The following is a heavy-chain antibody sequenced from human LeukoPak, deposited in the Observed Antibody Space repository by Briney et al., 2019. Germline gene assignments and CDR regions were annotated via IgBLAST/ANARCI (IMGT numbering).Heavy chain of an antibody. CDR3: ARDRDIVVVPAARNAFDI. CDR2: ISSSSSYI. V-gene: IGHV3-21*01. CDR1: GFTFSSYS. J-gene: IGHJ3*02. D-gene: IGHD2-2*01. Sequence: GGSLRLSCAASGFTFSSYSMNWVRQAPGKGLEWVSSISSSSSYIYYADSVKGRFTISRDNAKNSLYLQMNSLRAEDTAVYHCARDRDIVVVPAARNAFDIWGQGTMVTVSS.